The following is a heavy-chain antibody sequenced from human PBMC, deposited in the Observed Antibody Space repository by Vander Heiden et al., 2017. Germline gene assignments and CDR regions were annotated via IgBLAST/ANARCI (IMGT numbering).Heavy chain of an antibody. J-gene: IGHJ4*02. CDR1: GFTFSSYA. Sequence: EVQLLESGGGLVQPGGSLRLSCAASGFTFSSYAMNWVRQAPGRGVEWGSGLSGSGGYTYYAGSVKGRFTISRDNSKNTLYLQMNSLRAEDTAVYYCAKDLYGDYSVDYWGQGTLVTVSS. V-gene: IGHV3-23*01. CDR3: AKDLYGDYSVDY. D-gene: IGHD4-17*01. CDR2: LSGSGGYT.